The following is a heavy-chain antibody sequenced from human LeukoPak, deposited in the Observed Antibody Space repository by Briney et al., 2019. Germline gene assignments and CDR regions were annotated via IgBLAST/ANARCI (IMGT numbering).Heavy chain of an antibody. CDR2: IYWDDDK. D-gene: IGHD3-9*01. CDR3: AHRSDYDILTGYYWTY. J-gene: IGHJ4*02. Sequence: SGPTLVKPTQTFTLTCTFSGFSLSTSGVGVGWIRQPPGKALEWLALIYWDDDKRYSPSLKSRLTITKDTSKNQVVLTMTNMDPVDTATYYCAHRSDYDILTGYYWTYWGQGTLVTVSS. CDR1: GFSLSTSGVG. V-gene: IGHV2-5*02.